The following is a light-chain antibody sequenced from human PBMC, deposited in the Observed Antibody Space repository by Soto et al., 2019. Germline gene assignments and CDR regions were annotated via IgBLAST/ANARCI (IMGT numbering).Light chain of an antibody. CDR2: DAS. J-gene: IGKJ5*01. CDR1: QNIWRL. V-gene: IGKV1-12*01. Sequence: DIQMTQSPSSVSASVGDRVTITCRASQNIWRLLAWYQQKPGKAPELLIYDASSLQSGVPPRFSGSGSGTAFTLTISSLQPEDFATYYCEQAGSFPITFGQGTRLEIK. CDR3: EQAGSFPIT.